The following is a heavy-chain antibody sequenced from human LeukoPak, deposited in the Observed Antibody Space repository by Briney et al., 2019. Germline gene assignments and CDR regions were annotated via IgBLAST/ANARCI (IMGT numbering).Heavy chain of an antibody. J-gene: IGHJ6*02. D-gene: IGHD1-26*01. Sequence: ASVKVSCKVSGYTLTELSMHWVRQAPGKGLEWMGGFDPEDGETIYARKFQGRVTMTEDTSTDTAYMELSSLRSEDTAVYYCATVGGSYYHYYYYGMDVWGQGTTVTVSS. CDR1: GYTLTELS. CDR2: FDPEDGET. V-gene: IGHV1-24*01. CDR3: ATVGGSYYHYYYYGMDV.